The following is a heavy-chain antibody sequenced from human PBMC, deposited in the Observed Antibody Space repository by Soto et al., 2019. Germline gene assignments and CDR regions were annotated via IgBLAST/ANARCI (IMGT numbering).Heavy chain of an antibody. CDR3: ARFAQQLVPPYYYYNYMDV. Sequence: ASVKVSCKASGYTFTSYGISWVRQAPGQGLEWMGWISAYNGNTNYAQKLQGRVTMTTDTSTSTAYMELRSLRSDDTAVYYCARFAQQLVPPYYYYNYMDVWGKGTTVTVSS. CDR1: GYTFTSYG. D-gene: IGHD6-13*01. V-gene: IGHV1-18*01. J-gene: IGHJ6*03. CDR2: ISAYNGNT.